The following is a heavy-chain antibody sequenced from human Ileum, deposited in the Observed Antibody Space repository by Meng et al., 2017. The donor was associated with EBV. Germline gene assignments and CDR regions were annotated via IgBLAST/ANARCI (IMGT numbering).Heavy chain of an antibody. CDR1: GGSFSGYY. J-gene: IGHJ4*02. Sequence: QVQLQQWGAGLLKPSETLSLTCAVYGGSFSGYYWSWIRQPPGKGLEWIGEINHSGSTNYNPSLKSRVNISLDTSKNQFSLKLSSVTAADTAVYYCARYRLQNDYGDQLYYFDDLGQGTLGTVDS. D-gene: IGHD4-17*01. CDR2: INHSGST. V-gene: IGHV4-34*01. CDR3: ARYRLQNDYGDQLYYFDD.